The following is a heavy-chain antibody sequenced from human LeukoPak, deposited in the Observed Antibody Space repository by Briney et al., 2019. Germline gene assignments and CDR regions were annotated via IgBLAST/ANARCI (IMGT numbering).Heavy chain of an antibody. V-gene: IGHV4-4*07. CDR2: IYTSGTT. CDR3: ARLWGAPGDS. D-gene: IGHD3-16*01. J-gene: IGHJ5*02. Sequence: PSETLSLTCTVSGGSISNYYWTWIRQSPGRGLEWIGRIYTSGTTDYNPSFESRVTMSLATSKNQFSLKLTSVTAADTAVYYCARLWGAPGDSWGRGILVTVSS. CDR1: GGSISNYY.